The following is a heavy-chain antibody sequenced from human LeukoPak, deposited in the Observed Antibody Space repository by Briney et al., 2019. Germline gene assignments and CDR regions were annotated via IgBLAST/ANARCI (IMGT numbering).Heavy chain of an antibody. CDR1: GYTFTGYY. CDR2: INPNSGGT. D-gene: IGHD6-13*01. V-gene: IGHV1-2*06. J-gene: IGHJ4*02. CDR3: ARKAAAAPEVDY. Sequence: GASVKVSCKASGYTFTGYYMHWVRQAPGQGLEWMGRINPNSGGTNYAQKFQGRVTMTRGTSISTAYMELSRLRSDDTAVYYCARKAAAAPEVDYWGQGTLVTVSS.